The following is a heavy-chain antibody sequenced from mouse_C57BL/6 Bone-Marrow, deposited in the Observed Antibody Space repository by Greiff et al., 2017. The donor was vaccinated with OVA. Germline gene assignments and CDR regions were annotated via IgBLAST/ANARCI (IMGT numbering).Heavy chain of an antibody. V-gene: IGHV5-9*01. CDR1: GFTFSSYT. CDR2: ISGGGGNT. J-gene: IGHJ4*01. Sequence: EVMLVESGGGLVKPGGSLKLSCAASGFTFSSYTMSWVRQTPEKRLEWVATISGGGGNTYYPDSVKGRFTISRDNAKNALYLQMSSLRSEDTALYYCAKRGNYMDYYALDYWGQGTTVTVSS. D-gene: IGHD2-1*01. CDR3: AKRGNYMDYYALDY.